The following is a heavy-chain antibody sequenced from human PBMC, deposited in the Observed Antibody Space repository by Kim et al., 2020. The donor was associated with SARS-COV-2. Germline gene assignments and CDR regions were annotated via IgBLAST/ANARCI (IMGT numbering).Heavy chain of an antibody. Sequence: ATSRKGRVTNSQGKSKNTLYLEMNSLGAEDTAVYYCARALAAAGFDAFDIWGQGTMVTVSS. CDR3: ARALAAAGFDAFDI. D-gene: IGHD6-13*01. J-gene: IGHJ3*02. V-gene: IGHV3-30*01.